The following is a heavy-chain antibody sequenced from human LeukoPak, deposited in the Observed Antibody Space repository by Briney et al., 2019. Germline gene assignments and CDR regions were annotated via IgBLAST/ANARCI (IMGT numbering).Heavy chain of an antibody. D-gene: IGHD5-24*01. CDR3: ARGRRWLQSFDY. CDR1: GGSFSGYY. J-gene: IGHJ4*02. Sequence: SETLSLXCAVYGGSFSGYYWSWIRQPPGKGLEWIGEINHSGSTNYNPSLKSRVTISVDTSKNQFSLKLSSVTAADTAVYYCARGRRWLQSFDYWGQGTLVTVSS. V-gene: IGHV4-34*01. CDR2: INHSGST.